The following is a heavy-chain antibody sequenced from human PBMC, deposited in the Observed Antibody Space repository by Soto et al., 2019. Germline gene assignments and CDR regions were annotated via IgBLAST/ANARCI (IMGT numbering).Heavy chain of an antibody. CDR3: AREDIVVVPAAMRAYYYYGMDV. V-gene: IGHV3-74*01. CDR2: INSDGSST. Sequence: GSLRLSCAASGFTFSSYWMHWVRQAPGKGLVWVSRINSDGSSTSYADSVKGRFTISRDNAKNTLYLQMNSLRAEDTAVYYCAREDIVVVPAAMRAYYYYGMDVWGQGTTVTVS. D-gene: IGHD2-2*01. CDR1: GFTFSSYW. J-gene: IGHJ6*02.